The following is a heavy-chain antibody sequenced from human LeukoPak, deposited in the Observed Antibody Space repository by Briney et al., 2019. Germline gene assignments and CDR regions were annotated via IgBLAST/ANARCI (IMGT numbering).Heavy chain of an antibody. Sequence: GGSLRLSCAASGFTFSIYGMHWVRQAPGKGLEWVAFIAHGGGNKNYADSVRGRFTISRDNSKNTLYLQMNSLRAEDTAVYYCATKPIYTGHLVVVTLPSTEYFQHWGQGTLVTVSS. CDR1: GFTFSIYG. D-gene: IGHD2-21*02. J-gene: IGHJ1*01. CDR2: IAHGGGNK. V-gene: IGHV3-30*12. CDR3: ATKPIYTGHLVVVTLPSTEYFQH.